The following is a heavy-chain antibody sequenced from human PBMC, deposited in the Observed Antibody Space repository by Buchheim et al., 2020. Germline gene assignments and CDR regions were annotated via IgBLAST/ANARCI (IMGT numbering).Heavy chain of an antibody. CDR1: GFIFSNYW. V-gene: IGHV3-74*01. CDR3: VREGSGSYWGIDY. Sequence: EVQLVESGGGVVQPGGSLRLSCEASGFIFSNYWMHWVRQVPGKGLVWVSRIKSDGSSTTYADSVKGRFTISRDNAKNTLFLQMISLRDADTAVYYCVREGSGSYWGIDYWGQGTL. J-gene: IGHJ4*02. CDR2: IKSDGSST. D-gene: IGHD1-26*01.